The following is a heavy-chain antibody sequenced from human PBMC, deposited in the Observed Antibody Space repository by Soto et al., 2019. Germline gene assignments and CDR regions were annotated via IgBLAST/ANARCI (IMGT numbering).Heavy chain of an antibody. Sequence: EVQLVESGGGLVQPGGSLRLSCAASGFTFSSYWMHWVRQAPGKGLVWVSRINSDGSSTSYADSVKGRFTISRDNAKNTLYLQLNSLRAEDMAVYYCPRGRVGATGPVDYWGQGTLVTVSS. J-gene: IGHJ4*02. D-gene: IGHD1-26*01. CDR3: PRGRVGATGPVDY. CDR2: INSDGSST. CDR1: GFTFSSYW. V-gene: IGHV3-74*01.